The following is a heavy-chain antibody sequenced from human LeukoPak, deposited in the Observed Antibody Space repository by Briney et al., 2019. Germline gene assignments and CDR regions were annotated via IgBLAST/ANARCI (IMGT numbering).Heavy chain of an antibody. D-gene: IGHD2-2*01. V-gene: IGHV7-4-1*02. J-gene: IGHJ6*02. CDR3: ARLYCSSTSCYEFTSYGMDV. CDR2: INTNTGNP. Sequence: ASVKVSCKASGYTFSDYAMHWVRQAPGQGLEWMGWINTNTGNPTYAQGFTGRFVFSLDTSVSTAYLQISSLKAEDTAVYYCARLYCSSTSCYEFTSYGMDVWGQGTTVTVSS. CDR1: GYTFSDYA.